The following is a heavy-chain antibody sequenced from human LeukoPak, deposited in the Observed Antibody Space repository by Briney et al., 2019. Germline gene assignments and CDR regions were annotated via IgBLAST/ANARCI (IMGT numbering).Heavy chain of an antibody. J-gene: IGHJ4*02. V-gene: IGHV3-74*01. CDR1: GFTFSTYW. Sequence: PGGSLRLSCAASGFTFSTYWMHWVRQAPGKGLVWVSRINSDGSSTSHADSVKGRFTISRDNAKNTLYLQMNSLRAEDTAVYYCARDYYDSSGYYYVFDYWGQGTLVTVSS. D-gene: IGHD3-22*01. CDR2: INSDGSST. CDR3: ARDYYDSSGYYYVFDY.